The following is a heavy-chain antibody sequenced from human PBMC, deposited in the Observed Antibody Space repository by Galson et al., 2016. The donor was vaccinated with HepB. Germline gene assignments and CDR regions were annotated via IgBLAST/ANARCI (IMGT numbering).Heavy chain of an antibody. D-gene: IGHD6-19*01. CDR1: GFTFSHYY. Sequence: SLRLSCAASGFTFSHYYMSWIRQAPGKGLEWVSYISSTSSDTNYADSVKGRFTVSRDNAKNSLYLQMNSLTAEDTAVYYCVRGAGAGQWPFDYWGQGALVTVSS. CDR2: ISSTSSDT. CDR3: VRGAGAGQWPFDY. J-gene: IGHJ4*02. V-gene: IGHV3-11*06.